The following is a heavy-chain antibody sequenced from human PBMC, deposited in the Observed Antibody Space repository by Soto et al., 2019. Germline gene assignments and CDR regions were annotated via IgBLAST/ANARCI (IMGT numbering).Heavy chain of an antibody. Sequence: GGSLRLSCAASGFTFSSYAMSWVRQAPGKGLEWVSAISGGGGSTYYADSVKGRFTISRDNSKNTLYLQMNSLRAEDTAVYYCAKHYYDSSGYYPLFDYWGQGTLVTV. J-gene: IGHJ4*02. CDR3: AKHYYDSSGYYPLFDY. CDR2: ISGGGGST. CDR1: GFTFSSYA. D-gene: IGHD3-22*01. V-gene: IGHV3-23*01.